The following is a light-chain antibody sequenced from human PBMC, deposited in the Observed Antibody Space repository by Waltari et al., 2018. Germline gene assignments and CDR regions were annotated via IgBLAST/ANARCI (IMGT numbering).Light chain of an antibody. CDR1: TSDVGGYNL. J-gene: IGLJ2*01. Sequence: QSALTQPASVSGSPGQSITISCTGSTSDVGGYNLVPWYRQFPTKAPQLIIYEGTRRPSGVSSRFSASKAGNTASLTISGLQAEDEALYFCSSYARSDNSVLFGGGTQLSVL. CDR3: SSYARSDNSVL. CDR2: EGT. V-gene: IGLV2-23*01.